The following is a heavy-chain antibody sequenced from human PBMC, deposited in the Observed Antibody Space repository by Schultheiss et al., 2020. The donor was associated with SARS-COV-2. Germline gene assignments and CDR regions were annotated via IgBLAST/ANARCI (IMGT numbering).Heavy chain of an antibody. D-gene: IGHD4-17*01. J-gene: IGHJ4*02. Sequence: ALVKVSCKASGYTFTRYSITWVRQAPGQGLEWMGWISGYNGNANYAQNFQGRVTMTTDTSTSTANLELRSLRSDDTAVYYCARIKGALDYGDYALGYWGQGTLVTVSS. CDR1: GYTFTRYS. CDR3: ARIKGALDYGDYALGY. CDR2: ISGYNGNA. V-gene: IGHV1-18*01.